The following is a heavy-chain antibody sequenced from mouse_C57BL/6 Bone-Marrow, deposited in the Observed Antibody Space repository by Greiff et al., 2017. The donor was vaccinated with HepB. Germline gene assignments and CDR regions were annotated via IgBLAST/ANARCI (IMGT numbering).Heavy chain of an antibody. D-gene: IGHD1-1*01. Sequence: EVQVVESGGGLVQPGGSLSLSCAASGFTFTDYYMSWVRQPPGKALEWLGFIRNKANGYTTEYSASVKGRFTISRDNSQSILYLQMNALRAEDSATYYCARYYYGSSYDWGQGTTLTVSS. CDR3: ARYYYGSSYD. J-gene: IGHJ2*01. CDR1: GFTFTDYY. CDR2: IRNKANGYTT. V-gene: IGHV7-3*01.